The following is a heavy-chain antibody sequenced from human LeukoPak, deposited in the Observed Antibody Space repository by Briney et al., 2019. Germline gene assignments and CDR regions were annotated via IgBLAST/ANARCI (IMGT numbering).Heavy chain of an antibody. V-gene: IGHV1-8*01. D-gene: IGHD2-15*01. CDR2: MNPNSGNT. CDR1: GYTVTSYD. J-gene: IGHJ4*03. CDR3: ARHYCSGGSCYTDY. Sequence: ASVKVSCKASGYTVTSYDINWVRQATGQGLEWMGWMNPNSGNTGYAQKFQGRVTMTRNTSISTAYMELSSLRSEDTAVYYCARHYCSGGSCYTDYWGQGTLVTVSS.